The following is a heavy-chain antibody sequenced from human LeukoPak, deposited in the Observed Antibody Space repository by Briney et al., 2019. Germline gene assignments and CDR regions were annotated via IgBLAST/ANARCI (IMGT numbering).Heavy chain of an antibody. CDR2: INPNSGVT. J-gene: IGHJ4*02. D-gene: IGHD6-19*01. Sequence: ASVKVSCKASGYTFTAYYMHWVRQPPGQGLEWMACINPNSGVTNYAQKFQGRVTMTRDTSISTAYMELSRLTSDDTAVYYCARESGSGWYHDYWGQGTLVTVSS. V-gene: IGHV1-2*02. CDR1: GYTFTAYY. CDR3: ARESGSGWYHDY.